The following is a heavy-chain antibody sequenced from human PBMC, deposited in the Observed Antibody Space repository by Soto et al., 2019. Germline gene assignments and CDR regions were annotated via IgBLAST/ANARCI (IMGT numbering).Heavy chain of an antibody. CDR1: RFTFSNYA. CDR2: IDGSGASP. V-gene: IGHV3-23*01. D-gene: IGHD3-16*02. J-gene: IGHJ4*02. CDR3: AHGGFRGVLVPFDY. Sequence: PGGSLRLSCAASRFTFSNYAMNWVRQAPGKGLEWVSGIDGSGASPYYADSVKGRFTISRDNSKNTLYLQMNSLRAEDTAVYYCAHGGFRGVLVPFDYWGQGTLVTVSS.